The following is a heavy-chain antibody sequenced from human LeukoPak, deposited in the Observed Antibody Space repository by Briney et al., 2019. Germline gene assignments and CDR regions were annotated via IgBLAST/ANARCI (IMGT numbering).Heavy chain of an antibody. CDR2: IRYDGSNK. Sequence: GGSLRLSCAASGFTFSSYGMHWVRQAPGKGLEWVAFIRYDGSNKYYADSVKGRFTISRDNSKNTLYLQMNSLRAEDTAVYYCAKDGPRAARSFYYYYYMDVWGKGTTVTISS. V-gene: IGHV3-30*02. J-gene: IGHJ6*03. D-gene: IGHD2-15*01. CDR1: GFTFSSYG. CDR3: AKDGPRAARSFYYYYYMDV.